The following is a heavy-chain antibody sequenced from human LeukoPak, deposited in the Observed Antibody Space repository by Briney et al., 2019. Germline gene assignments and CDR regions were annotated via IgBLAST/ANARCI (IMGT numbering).Heavy chain of an antibody. Sequence: ASVKVSCKASGYTFTGYYMHWVRQAPGQGLEWMGWINPNSGGTNYAQKFQGRVTMTRDTSISTAYMELSRLRSDDTAVYYCARSTPPRSSSWYKYYYYYAMDVWGQGTTVTVSS. CDR2: INPNSGGT. D-gene: IGHD6-13*01. CDR1: GYTFTGYY. J-gene: IGHJ6*02. V-gene: IGHV1-2*02. CDR3: ARSTPPRSSSWYKYYYYYAMDV.